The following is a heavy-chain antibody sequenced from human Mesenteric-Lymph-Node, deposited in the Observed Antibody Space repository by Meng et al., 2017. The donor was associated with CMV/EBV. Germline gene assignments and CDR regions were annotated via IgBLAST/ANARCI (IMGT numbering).Heavy chain of an antibody. J-gene: IGHJ4*02. CDR2: ISSSGSTI. D-gene: IGHD3-3*01. CDR1: GFTFSSYE. V-gene: IGHV3-48*03. CDR3: AQAGEGAIFGVIAY. Sequence: GGSLRLSCAASGFTFSSYEMNWVRQAPGKGLEWVSYISSSGSTIYYADSVKGRFTISRDNAKNSLYLQMNSLRAEDTAVYYCAQAGEGAIFGVIAYWGQGTLVTVSS.